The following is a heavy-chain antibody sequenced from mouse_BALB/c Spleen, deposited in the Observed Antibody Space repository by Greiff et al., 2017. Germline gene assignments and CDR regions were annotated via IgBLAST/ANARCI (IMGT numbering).Heavy chain of an antibody. CDR3: ARWAQFITTDYAMDY. V-gene: IGHV3-1*02. CDR1: GYSITSGYS. CDR2: IHYSGST. Sequence: EVKLQESGPDLVKPSQSLSLTCTVTGYSITSGYSWHWIRQFPGNKLEWMGYIHYSGSTNYNPSLKSRISITRDTSKNQFFLQLNSVTTEDTATYYCARWAQFITTDYAMDYWGQGTSVTVSS. D-gene: IGHD1-2*01. J-gene: IGHJ4*01.